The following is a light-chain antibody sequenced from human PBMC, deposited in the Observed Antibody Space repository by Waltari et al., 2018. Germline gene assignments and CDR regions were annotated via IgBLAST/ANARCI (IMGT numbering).Light chain of an antibody. Sequence: QSALTQPASVSGSPGQSITISCTGTNSDIGKYDLVSWSHQHPGKAPKLLVYEVTQRPAGVSNHFSGSKSGNTASLTISGLQPEDEANYYCCSFTDTSIWVFGGGTKLTVL. J-gene: IGLJ3*02. CDR3: CSFTDTSIWV. CDR2: EVT. CDR1: NSDIGKYDL. V-gene: IGLV2-23*02.